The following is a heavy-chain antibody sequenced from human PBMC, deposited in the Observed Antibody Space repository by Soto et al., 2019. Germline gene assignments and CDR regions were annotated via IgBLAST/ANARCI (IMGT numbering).Heavy chain of an antibody. V-gene: IGHV4-30-4*01. Sequence: QVQLQESGPGLVKPSQTLSLTRTVSGGSISSDNSYWTWIRQPPGKGLEWIGCIYYSGSTYYNPSLKSRVTISVDTSKNQFSLKLSSVTAADTAVYYCARAGEVGATAFDIWGQGTMVTVSS. CDR1: GGSISSDNSY. J-gene: IGHJ3*02. CDR3: ARAGEVGATAFDI. D-gene: IGHD1-26*01. CDR2: IYYSGST.